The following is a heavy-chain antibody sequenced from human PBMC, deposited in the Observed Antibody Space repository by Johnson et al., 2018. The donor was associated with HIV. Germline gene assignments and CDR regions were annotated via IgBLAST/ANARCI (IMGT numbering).Heavy chain of an antibody. J-gene: IGHJ3*02. D-gene: IGHD6-19*01. CDR3: ARAVAGRGNAFDI. V-gene: IGHV3-15*01. CDR2: IKSKTDGGTT. Sequence: MQLVESGGGLVKTGESLRLSCAASGFTFSNAWMSWVRQGPGKGLEWVGHIKSKTDGGTTDYAAPVKGRFTISRDDSKNTLYLQMNSLKTGHTAVYYGARAVAGRGNAFDIWGLGTMVTVSS. CDR1: GFTFSNAW.